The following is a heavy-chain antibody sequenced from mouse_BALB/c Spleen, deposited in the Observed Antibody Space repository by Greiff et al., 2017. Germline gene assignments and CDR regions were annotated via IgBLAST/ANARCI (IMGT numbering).Heavy chain of an antibody. CDR2: IDPENGNT. Sequence: EVQLQQSGAELVRPGALVKLSCKASGFNIKDYYMHWVKQRPEQGLEWIGWIDPENGNTIYDPKFQGKASITADTSSNTAYLQLSSLTSEDTAVYYCARYVPYYYDWYFDVWGAGTTVTVSS. J-gene: IGHJ1*01. V-gene: IGHV14-1*02. CDR1: GFNIKDYY. CDR3: ARYVPYYYDWYFDV. D-gene: IGHD1-1*01.